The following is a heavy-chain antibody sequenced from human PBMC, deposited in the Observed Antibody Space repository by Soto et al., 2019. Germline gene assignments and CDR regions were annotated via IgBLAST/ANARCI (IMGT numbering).Heavy chain of an antibody. V-gene: IGHV3-23*01. CDR3: ARPYYYDSSGNQIHY. D-gene: IGHD3-22*01. Sequence: EVQLLESGGGLVQPGGSLRLSCAASGFTFSSYAMSWVRQAPGKGLEWVSAISGSGGSTYYADSVKGRFTISRDNSKNALYRQMNSLRAEDTDVYYCARPYYYDSSGNQIHYWGQGTLVTVSS. CDR2: ISGSGGST. CDR1: GFTFSSYA. J-gene: IGHJ4*02.